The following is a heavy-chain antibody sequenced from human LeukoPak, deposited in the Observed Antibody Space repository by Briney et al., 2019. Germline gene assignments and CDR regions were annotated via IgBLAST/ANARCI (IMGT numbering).Heavy chain of an antibody. J-gene: IGHJ4*02. D-gene: IGHD5-18*01. CDR1: GGSFSGYY. V-gene: IGHV4-34*01. Sequence: PSETLSLTCAVYGGSFSGYYWSWIRQPPGKGLEWIGEINHSGSTNYNPSLKSRVTISVDTSKNQFSLKPSSVTAADTAVYYCADRRRYSYGLDYWGQGTLVTVSS. CDR3: ADRRRYSYGLDY. CDR2: INHSGST.